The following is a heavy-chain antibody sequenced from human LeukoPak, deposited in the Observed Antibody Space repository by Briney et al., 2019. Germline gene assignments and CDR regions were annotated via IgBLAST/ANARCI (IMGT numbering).Heavy chain of an antibody. Sequence: GGSLRLSCAASGFTFSSYGMHWVRQAPGKGLEWVAVISYDGSNKYYADSVKGRFTISRDNSKNTLYLQMNSLRAEDTAVYYCAKDRGMVATGGFDYWGQGTLVTVSS. V-gene: IGHV3-30*18. CDR2: ISYDGSNK. J-gene: IGHJ4*02. CDR3: AKDRGMVATGGFDY. D-gene: IGHD5-12*01. CDR1: GFTFSSYG.